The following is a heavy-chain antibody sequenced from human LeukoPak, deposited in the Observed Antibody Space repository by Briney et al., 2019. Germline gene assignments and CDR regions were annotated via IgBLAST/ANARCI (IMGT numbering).Heavy chain of an antibody. V-gene: IGHV4-30-4*08. CDR2: IYYSGST. J-gene: IGHJ4*02. CDR1: GGSISSGDYS. Sequence: PSETLSPTCTVSGGSISSGDYSSSWIRQPPEKRPAWIGYIYYSGSTYYNPSLKSRVTISVDTSKNQFSLKLSSVTAADTAVYYCASSAVEYYDILTGYRYFDYWGQGTLVTVSS. D-gene: IGHD3-9*01. CDR3: ASSAVEYYDILTGYRYFDY.